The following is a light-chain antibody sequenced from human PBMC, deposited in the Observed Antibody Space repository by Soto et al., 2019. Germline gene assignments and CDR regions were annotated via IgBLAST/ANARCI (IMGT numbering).Light chain of an antibody. CDR1: QSVSSSY. CDR2: GAS. V-gene: IGKV3-20*01. CDR3: PEYGSSPPHP. Sequence: EIVLTQSPGTLSLSPGERATLSCRASQSVSSSYLAWYQQKPGQAPRLLIYGASSRATGIPDRFSGSGSGTDFTLTISRLEPEDLAVYYCPEYGSSPPHPFGQGTKLQI. J-gene: IGKJ2*01.